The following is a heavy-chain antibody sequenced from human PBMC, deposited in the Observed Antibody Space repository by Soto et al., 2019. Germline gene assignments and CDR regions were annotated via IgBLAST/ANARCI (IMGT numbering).Heavy chain of an antibody. CDR1: GGTFSSYF. D-gene: IGHD6-13*01. J-gene: IGHJ6*04. Sequence: QVQLVQSGAEVKKAGSSVKVSCKVSGGTFSSYFINWVRQAPGQGLEWVGGIIPVFGSASFAEKFQGRVTITADETTSTAYMELSSLRSDDTAVYYCARETPAAAAAYFFYGADVWGKGNTGTVPS. CDR2: IIPVFGSA. CDR3: ARETPAAAAAYFFYGADV. V-gene: IGHV1-69*01.